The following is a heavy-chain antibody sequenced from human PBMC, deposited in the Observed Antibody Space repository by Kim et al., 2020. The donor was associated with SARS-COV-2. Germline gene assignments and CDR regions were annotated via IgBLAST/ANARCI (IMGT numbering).Heavy chain of an antibody. CDR1: GITFSRSG. CDR3: ARDRAGTDIDH. Sequence: GGSLRLSCVASGITFSRSGMHWVRQAPGKGLDWVAFISYDGTSKDYTDAVKGRFTISIDNSKNTLYLQMNTLRGEDSAVYYCARDRAGTDIDHWGQGALVTVSS. D-gene: IGHD1-1*01. V-gene: IGHV3-30*03. CDR2: ISYDGTSK. J-gene: IGHJ4*02.